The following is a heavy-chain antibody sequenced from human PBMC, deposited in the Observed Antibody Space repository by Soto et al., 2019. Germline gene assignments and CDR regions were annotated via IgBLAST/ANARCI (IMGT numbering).Heavy chain of an antibody. CDR3: ARSPTSRQSTSPLDY. Sequence: SETLSLTCTVSGGSISCSSYYWGWIRQPPGKGLEWIGSIYYSGSTYYNPSLKSRVTISVDTSKNQFSLTLSSVTAADTAVYYCARSPTSRQSTSPLDYWGQGTLVTVSS. J-gene: IGHJ4*02. CDR1: GGSISCSSYY. CDR2: IYYSGST. V-gene: IGHV4-39*01. D-gene: IGHD6-6*01.